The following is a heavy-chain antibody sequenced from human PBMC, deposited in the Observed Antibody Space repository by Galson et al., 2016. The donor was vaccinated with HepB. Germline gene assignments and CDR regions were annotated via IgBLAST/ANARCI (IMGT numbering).Heavy chain of an antibody. CDR1: GGSISRSRYF. CDR3: ARLGYSAYVLDS. CDR2: IYYNETT. Sequence: SETLCLTCTVSGGSISRSRYFWGWIRQPPGRGLEWIGNIYYNETTYYNPSLRSRVSISVDTSKSQLSLKLNSVTAADTAVYYCARLGYSAYVLDSWGQGTRVSVSS. J-gene: IGHJ4*02. D-gene: IGHD5-12*01. V-gene: IGHV4-39*01.